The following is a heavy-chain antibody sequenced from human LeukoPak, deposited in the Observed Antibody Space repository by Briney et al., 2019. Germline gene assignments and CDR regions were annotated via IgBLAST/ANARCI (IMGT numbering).Heavy chain of an antibody. CDR3: AGPPRPEISGWYWY. J-gene: IGHJ4*02. V-gene: IGHV4-59*08. CDR1: GGSISSYD. CDR2: IYYSGTT. D-gene: IGHD6-19*01. Sequence: PSETLSLTCTVSGGSISSYDRGRVRQPPGKGLEWIGYIYYSGTTNYNPSLKSRVTISVDTSKNQFSLKLSSVTAADTAMYYCAGPPRPEISGWYWYWGQGILVTVSS.